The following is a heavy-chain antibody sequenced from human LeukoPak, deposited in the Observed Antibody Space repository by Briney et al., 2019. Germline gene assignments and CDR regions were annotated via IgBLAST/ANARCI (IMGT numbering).Heavy chain of an antibody. D-gene: IGHD6-13*01. V-gene: IGHV3-30*04. CDR3: ARWSIAAAGTGSDY. J-gene: IGHJ4*02. CDR1: GFTFSNYA. Sequence: PGGSLRLSCAASGFTFSNYAIHWVRQAPGKGLEWVAVISYDGSSKDYADSVKGRFTISRDNSKNTLYLQMNSLRAEDTAVYYCARWSIAAAGTGSDYWGQGTLVTVSS. CDR2: ISYDGSSK.